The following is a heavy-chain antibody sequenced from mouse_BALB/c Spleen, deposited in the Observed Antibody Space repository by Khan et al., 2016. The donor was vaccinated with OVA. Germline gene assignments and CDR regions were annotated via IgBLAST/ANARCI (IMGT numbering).Heavy chain of an antibody. CDR3: ARNYDYDGGVDY. Sequence: VQLVESGPGLVQPSQSLSITCTVSGFSLTTYGVHWVRQSPGKGLEWMGVIWSGGSTDYNAAFISRRNISKVNSKCQASFKINSLQTNDTAIYYCARNYDYDGGVDYWGQGTLVTVSA. CDR1: GFSLTTYG. D-gene: IGHD2-4*01. J-gene: IGHJ3*01. CDR2: IWSGGST. V-gene: IGHV2-2*02.